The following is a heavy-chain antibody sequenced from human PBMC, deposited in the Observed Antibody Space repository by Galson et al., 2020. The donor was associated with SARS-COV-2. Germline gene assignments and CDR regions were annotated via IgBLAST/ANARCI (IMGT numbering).Heavy chain of an antibody. CDR3: AKDNGGLLGY. J-gene: IGHJ4*02. CDR2: ISYDGSNK. D-gene: IGHD2-8*01. CDR1: GFTFSSYA. V-gene: IGHV3-30*18. Sequence: GESLKISCAASGFTFSSYAMHWVRQAPGKGLEWVAVISYDGSNKYYADSVKGRFTISRDNSKNTLYLQMNSLRAEDTAVYYCAKDNGGLLGYWCQGTLVNVSS.